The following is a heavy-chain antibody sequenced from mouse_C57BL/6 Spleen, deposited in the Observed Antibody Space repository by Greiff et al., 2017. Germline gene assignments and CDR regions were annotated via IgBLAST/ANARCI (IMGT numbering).Heavy chain of an antibody. Sequence: EVKLMESGPGLVKPSQSLSLTCSVTGYSITSGYYWNWIRQFPGNKLEWMGYISYDGSNNYNPSLKNRISITRDTSKNQFFLKLNSVTTEDTATYYCARGYYDYPFDYWGQGTTLTVSS. CDR2: ISYDGSN. CDR3: ARGYYDYPFDY. V-gene: IGHV3-6*01. J-gene: IGHJ2*01. D-gene: IGHD2-4*01. CDR1: GYSITSGYY.